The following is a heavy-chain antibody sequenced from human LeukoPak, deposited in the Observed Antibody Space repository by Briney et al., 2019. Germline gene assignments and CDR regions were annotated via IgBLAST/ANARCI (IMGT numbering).Heavy chain of an antibody. Sequence: GGSLRLSCAASGFTFSKYWMLWVRQSPGKGLESVSRINTDGTVTTYADSVKGRFTVSRDNADNTMFLQMNSVRDEDTAVYYCATKQWLAPPPDSWGQGTPVTVSS. J-gene: IGHJ4*02. D-gene: IGHD6-19*01. V-gene: IGHV3-74*01. CDR3: ATKQWLAPPPDS. CDR1: GFTFSKYW. CDR2: INTDGTVT.